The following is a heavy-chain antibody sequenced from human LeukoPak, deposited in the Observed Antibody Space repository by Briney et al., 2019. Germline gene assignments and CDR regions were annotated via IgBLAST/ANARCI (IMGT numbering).Heavy chain of an antibody. CDR1: CGSIRSSNW. CDR2: IYHSGST. D-gene: IGHD6-6*01. Sequence: SETLSLTCAVSCGSIRSSNWWSWVRQPPGKGLEWMWEIYHSGSTNYNPSLKSRVSISVDTSKNQFSLKLSSVTAADTAVYYCARGPYSSSSTDWGQGTLVTVSS. J-gene: IGHJ4*02. CDR3: ARGPYSSSSTD. V-gene: IGHV4-4*02.